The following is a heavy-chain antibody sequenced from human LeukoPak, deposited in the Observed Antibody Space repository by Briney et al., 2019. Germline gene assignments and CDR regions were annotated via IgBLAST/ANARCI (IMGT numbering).Heavy chain of an antibody. V-gene: IGHV5-51*01. J-gene: IGHJ4*02. CDR3: ARQHGLADY. CDR2: IYPGASDT. Sequence: RGESLKISCKGSGYSFSSYWIGWVRQMPGKGLEWMGVIYPGASDTRISPSFQGQVTISADKSISTACLQWSSLKASDTAIYYCARQHGLADYWGQGTLVTVSS. CDR1: GYSFSSYW. D-gene: IGHD5-24*01.